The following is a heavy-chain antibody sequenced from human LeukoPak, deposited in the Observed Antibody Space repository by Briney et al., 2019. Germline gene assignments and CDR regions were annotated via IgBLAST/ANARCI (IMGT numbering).Heavy chain of an antibody. Sequence: TGGSLRLSCVTSGFSFSSTWMTWVRQAPGKGLEWVAVISYDGSNKYYADSVKGRFTISRDNSKNTLYLQMNSLRAEDTAVYYCAKRVLDYYDSSGSPLGMDVWGQGTTVTVSS. CDR3: AKRVLDYYDSSGSPLGMDV. CDR2: ISYDGSNK. V-gene: IGHV3-30*18. D-gene: IGHD3-22*01. CDR1: GFSFSSTW. J-gene: IGHJ6*02.